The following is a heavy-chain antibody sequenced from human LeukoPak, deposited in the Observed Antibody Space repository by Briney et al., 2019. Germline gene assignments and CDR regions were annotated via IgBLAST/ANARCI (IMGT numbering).Heavy chain of an antibody. V-gene: IGHV3-7*01. J-gene: IGHJ6*02. Sequence: GGSLRLSCAASGFTFSSYWMNWARQAPGKGLEWVASINHNGNVNYYVDSVKGRFTISRDNAKNTLYLQMNSLRAEDTAVYYCARDSGYSYGYFYYYYYCMDVWGQGTTVTVSS. CDR2: INHNGNVN. CDR1: GFTFSSYW. D-gene: IGHD5-18*01. CDR3: ARDSGYSYGYFYYYYYCMDV.